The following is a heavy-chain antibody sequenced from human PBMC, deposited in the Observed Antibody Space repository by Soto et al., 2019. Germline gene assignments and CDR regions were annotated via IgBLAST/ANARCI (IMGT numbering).Heavy chain of an antibody. D-gene: IGHD3-3*01. J-gene: IGHJ4*02. Sequence: QVQLVQSGAEVKKPGASVKVSCKASGYTFTSYDINWVRQATGHGLEWMGWMNPNSGNTGYAQKCQGRVTMTRNTSISTAYMELSSLRSEDTAVDYCARGSAGWSGDYSHFDYWGQGTLATVSS. CDR2: MNPNSGNT. CDR3: ARGSAGWSGDYSHFDY. V-gene: IGHV1-8*01. CDR1: GYTFTSYD.